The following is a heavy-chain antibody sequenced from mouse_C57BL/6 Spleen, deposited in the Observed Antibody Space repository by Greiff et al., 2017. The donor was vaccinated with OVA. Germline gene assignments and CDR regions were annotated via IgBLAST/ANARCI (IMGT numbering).Heavy chain of an antibody. CDR2: ISSGGGYT. CDR3: ARQGDYGSRFFDY. D-gene: IGHD1-1*01. CDR1: GFTFSSYG. Sequence: EVQRVESGGDLVKPGGSLKLSCAASGFTFSSYGMSWVRQTPDKRLEWVATISSGGGYTYYPDSVKGRFTISRDNAKNTLYLQMSSLKSEDTAMYYCARQGDYGSRFFDYWGQGTTLTVSS. V-gene: IGHV5-6*01. J-gene: IGHJ2*01.